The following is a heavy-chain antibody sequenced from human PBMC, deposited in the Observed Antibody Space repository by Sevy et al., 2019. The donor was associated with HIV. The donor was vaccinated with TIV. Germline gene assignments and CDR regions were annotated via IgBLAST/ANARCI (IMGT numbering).Heavy chain of an antibody. Sequence: SETLSLTCAVYGGSFSGYYWSWIRQPPGKGLEWIGEINHSGSTNYNPSLKSRVTISVDTSKNQFSLKLSSVTAADTAVYYCARLQPVVVPAAISFGFDPWGQGTLVTVSS. J-gene: IGHJ5*02. V-gene: IGHV4-34*01. CDR2: INHSGST. CDR1: GGSFSGYY. D-gene: IGHD2-2*02. CDR3: ARLQPVVVPAAISFGFDP.